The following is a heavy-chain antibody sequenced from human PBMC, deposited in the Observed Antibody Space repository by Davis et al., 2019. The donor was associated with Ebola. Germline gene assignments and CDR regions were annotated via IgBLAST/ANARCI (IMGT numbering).Heavy chain of an antibody. J-gene: IGHJ4*02. V-gene: IGHV6-1*01. CDR1: GDSVSSNNAA. CDR3: VRATYNWNYDY. D-gene: IGHD1-7*01. Sequence: HSQTLSLTCAISGDSVSSNNAAWRWIRQSPSRCLEWLGRTYYRSKWYNDYAVSVKSRITIKQDISKNQFSLQLNAVTPEDTAVYYCVRATYNWNYDYWGQGTLVSVSS. CDR2: TYYRSKWYN.